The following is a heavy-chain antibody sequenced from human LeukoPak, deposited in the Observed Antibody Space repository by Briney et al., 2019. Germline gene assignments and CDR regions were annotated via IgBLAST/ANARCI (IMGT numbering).Heavy chain of an antibody. CDR2: ISGSGGST. V-gene: IGHV3-23*01. D-gene: IGHD2/OR15-2a*01. CDR3: AKGSAVWNSGKLNFDY. CDR1: GFTFSSYA. Sequence: PGGSLRLSCAASGFTFSSYAMSWVRQAPGKGLEWVSGISGSGGSTYYADSVKGRLTISRDNSKNTLYLQMNSLRAEDTAVYYCAKGSAVWNSGKLNFDYWGQGTLVTVSA. J-gene: IGHJ4*02.